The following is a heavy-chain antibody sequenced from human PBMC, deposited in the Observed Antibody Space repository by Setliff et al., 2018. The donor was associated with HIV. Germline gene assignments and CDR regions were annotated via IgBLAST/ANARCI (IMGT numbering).Heavy chain of an antibody. Sequence: KPSETLSLTCTVSGGSISSYCWGWIRQPPGKGLEWIGSTHHSGSTYYNPSLNSRVTISVDTSKNHFSLKLRSVTAADTAVYYCARHLLRGYIYIVFDYWGQGTLVTVSS. V-gene: IGHV4-38-2*02. J-gene: IGHJ4*02. D-gene: IGHD5-18*01. CDR2: THHSGST. CDR3: ARHLLRGYIYIVFDY. CDR1: GGSISSYC.